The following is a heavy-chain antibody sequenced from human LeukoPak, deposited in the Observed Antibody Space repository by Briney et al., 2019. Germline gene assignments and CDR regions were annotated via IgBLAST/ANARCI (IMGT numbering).Heavy chain of an antibody. CDR1: GFTFSSYW. J-gene: IGHJ3*02. D-gene: IGHD2-15*01. Sequence: GGSLRLSCAASGFTFSSYWMSWVRQAPGKGLEWVANIKQDGSEKYYVDSVKGRFTISRDNAKNSLYLQMNSLRAEDTAVYYCAKGGSRESGAFDIWGQGTMVTVSS. CDR2: IKQDGSEK. CDR3: AKGGSRESGAFDI. V-gene: IGHV3-7*01.